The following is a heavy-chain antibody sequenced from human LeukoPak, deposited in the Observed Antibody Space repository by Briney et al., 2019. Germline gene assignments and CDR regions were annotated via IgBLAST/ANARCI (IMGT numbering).Heavy chain of an antibody. CDR2: IYPADSST. D-gene: IGHD3-10*01. J-gene: IGHJ5*02. Sequence: GEALKISCKASGYGFSNYWIGWVRQLPGKGPEGVGFIYPADSSTRYSPSFQGQVTISADKSISTAYLQWSSLKASDTAMYYSARRYYHTTEFDPWGQGTPVTVSS. CDR1: GYGFSNYW. CDR3: ARRYYHTTEFDP. V-gene: IGHV5-51*01.